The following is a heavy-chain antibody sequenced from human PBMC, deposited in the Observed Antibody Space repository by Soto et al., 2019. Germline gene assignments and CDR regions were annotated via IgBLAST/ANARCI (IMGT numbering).Heavy chain of an antibody. CDR2: ITSSGTTI. J-gene: IGHJ4*02. Sequence: DVHLVESGGGLAQPGGSLRLSCAASGFTFSSYEMNWVRQAPGKGLEWISYITSSGTTIYYADSVKGRFTISRDNAKNSLYLQMNSLRARDPAGYYCARGNSPVNVYWGQGTLVTVSS. D-gene: IGHD3-16*02. CDR1: GFTFSSYE. CDR3: ARGNSPVNVY. V-gene: IGHV3-48*03.